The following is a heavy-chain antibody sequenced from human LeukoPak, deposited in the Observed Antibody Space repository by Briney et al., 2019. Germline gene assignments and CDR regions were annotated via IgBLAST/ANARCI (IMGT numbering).Heavy chain of an antibody. CDR3: ARELRYAFDI. CDR1: GGSFSGYY. D-gene: IGHD4-23*01. Sequence: PSETLSLTCAVYGGSFSGYYWSWIRQPPGKGLEWIGEINHSGSTNYNPSLKSRVTISVDTSKNQFSLKLSSMTAADTAVYYCARELRYAFDIWGQGTMVTVSS. J-gene: IGHJ3*02. CDR2: INHSGST. V-gene: IGHV4-34*01.